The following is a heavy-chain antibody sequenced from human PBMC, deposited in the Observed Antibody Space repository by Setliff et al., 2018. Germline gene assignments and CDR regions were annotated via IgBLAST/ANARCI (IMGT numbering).Heavy chain of an antibody. J-gene: IGHJ2*01. V-gene: IGHV4-39*01. Sequence: SETLSLTCDISGASISSSNYYWAWIRQPPGKGLEWIGSIYYSGSTYYNPSLRSRVTISVDTSKNQVSLKLSSVTAADTATFYCARREVERTTTRRTVWYFDLWGRGTLVTVSS. CDR2: IYYSGST. CDR3: ARREVERTTTRRTVWYFDL. D-gene: IGHD1-7*01. CDR1: GASISSSNYY.